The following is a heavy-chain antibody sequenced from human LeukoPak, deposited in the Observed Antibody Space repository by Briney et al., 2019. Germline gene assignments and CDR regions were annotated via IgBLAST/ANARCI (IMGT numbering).Heavy chain of an antibody. D-gene: IGHD2-21*01. J-gene: IGHJ4*02. CDR2: IKQDGSEK. V-gene: IGHV3-7*03. Sequence: GGPLRLSCAASGFTFSSYWMSWVRQAPGKGLEWVANIKQDGSEKYYVDSVKGRFTISRDNAKNSLYLQMNSLRAEDTAVYYCARDLLLRRSSICGYWGQGTLVTVSS. CDR1: GFTFSSYW. CDR3: ARDLLLRRSSICGY.